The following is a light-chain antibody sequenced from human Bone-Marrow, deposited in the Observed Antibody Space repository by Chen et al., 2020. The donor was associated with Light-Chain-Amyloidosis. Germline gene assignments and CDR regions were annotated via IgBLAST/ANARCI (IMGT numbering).Light chain of an antibody. CDR2: EVT. J-gene: IGLJ1*01. CDR1: SSDVGGVNH. V-gene: IGLV2-14*01. CDR3: SSYTITNALV. Sequence: QPALTQPAPVSVSPGQSITLSSSGTSSDVGGVNHVSWYQQHSDKAPKLMIYEVTNWPSWVPDRFSGSKSVNTASLTISGLQTEDEADYFCSSYTITNALVFGSGTRVTVL.